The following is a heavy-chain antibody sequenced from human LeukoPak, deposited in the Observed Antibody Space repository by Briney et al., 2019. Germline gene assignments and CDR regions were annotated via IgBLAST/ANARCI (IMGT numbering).Heavy chain of an antibody. Sequence: ASVKVSCKASGGTFSSYAISWVRQAPGQGLEWMGWISAYNGNTNYAQKLQGRVTMTTDTSTSTAYMELRSLRSDDTAVYYCARSGLGSGWYNWFDPWGQGTLVTVSS. CDR3: ARSGLGSGWYNWFDP. CDR1: GGTFSSYA. D-gene: IGHD6-19*01. V-gene: IGHV1-18*01. J-gene: IGHJ5*02. CDR2: ISAYNGNT.